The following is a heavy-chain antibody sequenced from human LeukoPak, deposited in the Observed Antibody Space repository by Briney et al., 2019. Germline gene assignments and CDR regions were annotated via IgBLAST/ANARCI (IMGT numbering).Heavy chain of an antibody. CDR2: IYYSGST. V-gene: IGHV4-31*03. D-gene: IGHD4-23*01. CDR3: ARGQLDYGGNFAYYFDY. Sequence: SQTLSLTCTVSGGSISSGGYYWSWIRQHPGKGLEWIGYIYYSGSTYYNPSLKSRVTISVDTSKNQFSLKLSSVTAADTAVYYCARGQLDYGGNFAYYFDYWGQGTLVTVSS. CDR1: GGSISSGGYY. J-gene: IGHJ4*02.